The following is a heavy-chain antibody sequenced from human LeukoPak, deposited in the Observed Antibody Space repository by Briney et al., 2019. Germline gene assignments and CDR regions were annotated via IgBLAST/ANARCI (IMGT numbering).Heavy chain of an antibody. J-gene: IGHJ6*02. CDR1: GGSISSYY. V-gene: IGHV4-59*01. CDR3: ARVNYDFWSGPSGGMDV. Sequence: SKTLSLTCTVSGGSISSYYWSWIRQPPGKGLEWIGYIYYSGSTNYNPSLKSRVTISVDTSKNQFSLKLSSVTAADTAVYYCARVNYDFWSGPSGGMDVWGQGTTVTVSS. D-gene: IGHD3-3*01. CDR2: IYYSGST.